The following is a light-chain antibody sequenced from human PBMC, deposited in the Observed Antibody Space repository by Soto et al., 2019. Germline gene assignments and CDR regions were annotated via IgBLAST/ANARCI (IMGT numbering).Light chain of an antibody. V-gene: IGKV1-17*03. Sequence: IQMTQSPSAMSASVVHRVTITCRASKGIANYLAWFHQKPATVPNLLIFGASSLQSGVPSRFSGSGSGTEVTLTISGLQPEDFATYYCRQHYNYPSTFGQGTKVDIK. CDR2: GAS. CDR3: RQHYNYPST. J-gene: IGKJ1*01. CDR1: KGIANY.